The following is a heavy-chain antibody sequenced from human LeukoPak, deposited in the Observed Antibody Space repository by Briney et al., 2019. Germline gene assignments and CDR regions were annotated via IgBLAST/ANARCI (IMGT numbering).Heavy chain of an antibody. Sequence: GGPLRLSCATSGFTVSSNYMSWVRQAPGKGLEWVALIYTGGTTSYADSVKGRFTISRDNSKNTLYLQMDSLRAEDTAVYYCAREAAGYHYYYGMDVWGQGTTVTVSS. CDR1: GFTVSSNY. CDR2: IYTGGTT. CDR3: AREAAGYHYYYGMDV. J-gene: IGHJ6*02. D-gene: IGHD6-13*01. V-gene: IGHV3-53*01.